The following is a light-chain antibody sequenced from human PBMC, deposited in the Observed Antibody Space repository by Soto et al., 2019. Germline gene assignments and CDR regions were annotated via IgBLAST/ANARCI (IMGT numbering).Light chain of an antibody. Sequence: DIVMTRSPDSLAVSLGERATINCKSSQSILHSPNNKDALTWYQQKPGQPPKLLINWASTRESGVPDRFSGAGSGTDFTLTISSLQAEDVAVYYCQQFYTTPTFGQGTKVDIK. CDR3: QQFYTTPT. J-gene: IGKJ1*01. CDR2: WAS. V-gene: IGKV4-1*01. CDR1: QSILHSPNNKDA.